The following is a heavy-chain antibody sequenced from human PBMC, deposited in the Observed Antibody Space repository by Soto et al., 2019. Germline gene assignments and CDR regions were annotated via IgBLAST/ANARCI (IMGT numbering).Heavy chain of an antibody. D-gene: IGHD1-1*01. Sequence: EVQLVEAGGGLVQPGGSLRLSCEASRFTFSSYWMHWVRQAPGKWLVWVSRINSDGSTITYADAVEGRSTISRDNAKNTVYLHRNSRRAEDRAVYSGARVGPGNWYFDLWGRGTLVTVSS. CDR3: ARVGPGNWYFDL. CDR1: RFTFSSYW. V-gene: IGHV3-74*01. CDR2: INSDGSTI. J-gene: IGHJ2*01.